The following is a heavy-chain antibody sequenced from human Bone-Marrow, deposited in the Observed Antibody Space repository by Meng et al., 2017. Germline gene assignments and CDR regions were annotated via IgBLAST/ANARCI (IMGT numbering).Heavy chain of an antibody. CDR2: ISGSGGST. Sequence: VRLVGSGGGLGQPGGPRRFSWAAFGFTFSSYAMSWVRQAPGKGLEWVSAISGSGGSTYYADSVKGRFTISRDNSKNTLYLQMNSLRAEDTAVYYCARGAGIFGGQGTLVTVSS. CDR1: GFTFSSYA. CDR3: ARGAGIF. D-gene: IGHD6-13*01. J-gene: IGHJ1*01. V-gene: IGHV3-23*04.